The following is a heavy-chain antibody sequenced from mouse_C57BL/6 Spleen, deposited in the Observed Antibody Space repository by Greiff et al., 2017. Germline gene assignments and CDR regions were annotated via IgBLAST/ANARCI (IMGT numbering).Heavy chain of an antibody. CDR2: IYPGSGST. Sequence: QVQLQQPGAELVKPGASVKMSCKASGYTFTSYWITWVKQRPGQGLEWIGDIYPGSGSTNYNEKFKSKATLTVDTSSSTAYMQLSSLTSEDSAVYYSASSYGSEGYFDYWGQGATLTVSS. CDR3: ASSYGSEGYFDY. CDR1: GYTFTSYW. V-gene: IGHV1-55*01. J-gene: IGHJ2*01. D-gene: IGHD1-1*01.